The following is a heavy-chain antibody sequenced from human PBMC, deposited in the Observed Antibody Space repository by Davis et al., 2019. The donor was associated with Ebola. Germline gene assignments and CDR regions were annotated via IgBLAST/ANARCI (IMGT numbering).Heavy chain of an antibody. V-gene: IGHV4-34*01. D-gene: IGHD3-16*01. CDR3: ARERIMITFGGARNYYGMDV. Sequence: SETLSLTCAVYGGSFSGYYWSWIRQPPGKGLEWIGEINHSGSTNYNPSLKSRVTISVDTSKNQFSLKLSSVTAADTAVYYCARERIMITFGGARNYYGMDVWGQGTTVTVSS. CDR1: GGSFSGYY. CDR2: INHSGST. J-gene: IGHJ6*02.